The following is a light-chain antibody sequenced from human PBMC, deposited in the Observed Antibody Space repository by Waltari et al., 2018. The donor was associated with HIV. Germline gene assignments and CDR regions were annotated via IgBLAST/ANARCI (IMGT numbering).Light chain of an antibody. V-gene: IGKV3-15*01. CDR3: QQYNKWPWT. CDR2: GAS. J-gene: IGKJ1*01. CDR1: QSFSSN. Sequence: EIVMTHSPATLSVSPGDRPTLSCRASQSFSSNLAWYQQEPGQAPRLLIYGASTRATGIPARFSGSGSGTEFTLTISSLQSEDFAVYYCQQYNKWPWTFGQGTKVEIK.